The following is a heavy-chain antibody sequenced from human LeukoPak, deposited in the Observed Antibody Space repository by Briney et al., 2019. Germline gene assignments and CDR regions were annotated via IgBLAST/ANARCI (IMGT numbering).Heavy chain of an antibody. CDR3: ASTLKYRAGAYYYYYYYMDV. J-gene: IGHJ6*03. CDR1: GGSFSGYY. CDR2: INHRGST. D-gene: IGHD1-14*01. Sequence: SETLSLTCAVYGGSFSGYYWSWIRQPPGKGLEWIGEINHRGSTNYNPSLKSRVTISVDTSKNQFSLKLSSVTAADTAVYYCASTLKYRAGAYYYYYYYMDVWGKGTTVTVSS. V-gene: IGHV4-34*01.